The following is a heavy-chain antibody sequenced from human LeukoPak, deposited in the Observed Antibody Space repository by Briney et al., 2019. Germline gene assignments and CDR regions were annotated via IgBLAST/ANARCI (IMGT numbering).Heavy chain of an antibody. D-gene: IGHD6-19*01. Sequence: SETLSLTCTVSGGSISNYYWSWIRQPAGKGLEWIGRIYTSGSINYNPSLKSRVTMSIDMSKNQFSLKLSSVTAADTAVYYCARDRDSSGWVTIFDYWGQGTLVTVSS. J-gene: IGHJ4*02. V-gene: IGHV4-4*07. CDR3: ARDRDSSGWVTIFDY. CDR2: IYTSGSI. CDR1: GGSISNYY.